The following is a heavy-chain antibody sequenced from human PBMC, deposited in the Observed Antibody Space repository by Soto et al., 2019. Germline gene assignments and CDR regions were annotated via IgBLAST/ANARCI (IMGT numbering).Heavy chain of an antibody. CDR3: ARVVGALGHWFDP. V-gene: IGHV1-18*01. CDR2: ISAYNYNT. CDR1: GYTFTSYG. Sequence: QVQLVQSGAEVKKPGASVKVSCKASGYTFTSYGLSWGRQAPGQGLERMGRISAYNYNTNYAQKLQGRVTMTTDTATSTAYMELRSLRSDDTAVYYCARVVGALGHWFDPWGQGALVTVSS. D-gene: IGHD1-26*01. J-gene: IGHJ5*02.